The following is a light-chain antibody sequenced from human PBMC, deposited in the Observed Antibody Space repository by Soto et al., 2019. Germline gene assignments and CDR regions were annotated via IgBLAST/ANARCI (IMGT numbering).Light chain of an antibody. CDR2: VNS. CDR1: SSNIGAGYN. J-gene: IGLJ2*01. Sequence: QSVLTQPPSVSGAPGQRVTISCTGSSSNIGAGYNVHWYQQLPGTAPKLLIYVNSNRPSRVPDRFSGSKSGTSASLAITGLQAEDEADYYCQSYDSSLSGFVVFGGGTQQTVL. V-gene: IGLV1-40*01. CDR3: QSYDSSLSGFVV.